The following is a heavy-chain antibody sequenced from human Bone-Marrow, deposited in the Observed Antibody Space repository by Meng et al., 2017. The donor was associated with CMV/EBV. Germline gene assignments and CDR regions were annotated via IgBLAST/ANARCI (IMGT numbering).Heavy chain of an antibody. Sequence: ASVKVSCKASGYTFTGYYMHWVRQAPGQGLEWMGWINPNSGGTNYAQKFQGRVTMTRDTSISTAYMELSRLRSDDTAVYYCARDGWEQLVRKDLYYYYGMDVWGQGTTVTRYS. J-gene: IGHJ6*01. CDR2: INPNSGGT. CDR1: GYTFTGYY. D-gene: IGHD6-6*01. V-gene: IGHV1-2*02. CDR3: ARDGWEQLVRKDLYYYYGMDV.